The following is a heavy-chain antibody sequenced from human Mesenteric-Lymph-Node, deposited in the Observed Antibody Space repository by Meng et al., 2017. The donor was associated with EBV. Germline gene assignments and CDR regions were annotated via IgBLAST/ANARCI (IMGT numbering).Heavy chain of an antibody. CDR2: IVPIFGTT. D-gene: IGHD6-13*01. CDR3: ARSTLGSSFWYAVDS. V-gene: IGHV1-69*01. J-gene: IGHJ4*02. CDR1: GGTFSTYA. Sequence: QVQLVQSGAEVKKPGSSVEVSCKASGGTFSTYAISWVRQAPGQGLEWMGGIVPIFGTTKYAQKFQGRATISADESTSSAYMELSSLRSEDTAVYYCARSTLGSSFWYAVDSCGQGTLITVSS.